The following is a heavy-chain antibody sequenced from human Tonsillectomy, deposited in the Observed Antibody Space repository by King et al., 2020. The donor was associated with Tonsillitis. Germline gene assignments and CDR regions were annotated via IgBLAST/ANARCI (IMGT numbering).Heavy chain of an antibody. CDR2: INPSVGST. CDR1: GYTFTSYY. Sequence: VQLVESGAEVKKPGASVKVSCKASGYTFTSYYVHWVRQAPGQGLEWMGLINPSVGSTSYAQKFKGRVIMTRDTSTSTVYMELSSLRSEDTAVYYCARTYYYDRSGYYFGYWGQGTLVTVSS. V-gene: IGHV1-46*01. D-gene: IGHD3-22*01. CDR3: ARTYYYDRSGYYFGY. J-gene: IGHJ4*02.